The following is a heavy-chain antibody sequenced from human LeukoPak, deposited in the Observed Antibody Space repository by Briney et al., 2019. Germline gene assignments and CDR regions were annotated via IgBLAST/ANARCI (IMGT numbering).Heavy chain of an antibody. J-gene: IGHJ3*02. CDR2: IYYSGST. CDR1: GGSISSSSYY. CDR3: AREGETRAFDI. D-gene: IGHD3-16*01. Sequence: SETLSLTCTVSGGSISSSSYYWGWIRQPPGKGLEWIGSIYYSGSTYYNPSLKSRVTISVDTSKNQFSLKLSSVTAADTAVYYCAREGETRAFDIWGQGTMVTVSS. V-gene: IGHV4-39*07.